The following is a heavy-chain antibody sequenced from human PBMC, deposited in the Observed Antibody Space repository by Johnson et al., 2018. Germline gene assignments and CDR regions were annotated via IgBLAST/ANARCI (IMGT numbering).Heavy chain of an antibody. CDR1: GGTFSSYA. D-gene: IGHD2-15*01. CDR2: IIPIFGTA. CDR3: AGAAGVGPRDAFDI. V-gene: IGHV1-69*01. Sequence: QVQLVQSGAEVKKPGSSVKVSCKASGGTFSSYAISWVRQAPGQGLEWVGGIIPIFGTADYAQRFQGRVTITADESTSTTYMELSSRGSEDTAVYFCAGAAGVGPRDAFDIGGQGTMVTVSS. J-gene: IGHJ3*02.